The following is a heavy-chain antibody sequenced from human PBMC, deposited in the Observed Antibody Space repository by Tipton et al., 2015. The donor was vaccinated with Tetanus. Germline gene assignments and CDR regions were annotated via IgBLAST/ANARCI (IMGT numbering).Heavy chain of an antibody. CDR3: ARGDGSTLHY. J-gene: IGHJ4*02. Sequence: TLSLTCTVSGGSLSSNYWTWIRQPAGKGLEWIGRIDASGSTDYNPSLKSRVTMSVDTSKNQFSLNLSSVTAADTAVYYCARGDGSTLHYWGQGTLVTVSS. D-gene: IGHD5-24*01. CDR1: GGSLSSNY. CDR2: IDASGST. V-gene: IGHV4-4*07.